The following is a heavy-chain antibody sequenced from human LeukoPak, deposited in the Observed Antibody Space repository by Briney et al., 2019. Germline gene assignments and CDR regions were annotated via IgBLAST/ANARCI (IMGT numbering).Heavy chain of an antibody. CDR1: GFTFSSYA. Sequence: PGGSLRLSCAASGFTFSSYAMIWVRQAPGKGLEWASAITASGGSTYYADAVKGRFTIPRDNSKNTLYLQMNSLRAGDTAVYYCAKVMTARPDYWGQGTLVTVSS. CDR2: ITASGGST. J-gene: IGHJ4*02. D-gene: IGHD6-6*01. V-gene: IGHV3-23*01. CDR3: AKVMTARPDY.